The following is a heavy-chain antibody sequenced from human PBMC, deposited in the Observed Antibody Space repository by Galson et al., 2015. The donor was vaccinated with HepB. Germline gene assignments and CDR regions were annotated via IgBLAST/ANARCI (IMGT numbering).Heavy chain of an antibody. CDR1: GESFSEYY. CDR3: ALFGQPPPVDY. CDR2: GSHTGLT. Sequence: SETLSLTCGVYGESFSEYYWNWIRQPPGKGLEWIGEGSHTGLTRENPSLKSRLTISMDTSKNQFSLKLNSVTAADTAVYYCALFGQPPPVDYWGQGTLVTVSS. J-gene: IGHJ4*02. V-gene: IGHV4-34*01. D-gene: IGHD3/OR15-3a*01.